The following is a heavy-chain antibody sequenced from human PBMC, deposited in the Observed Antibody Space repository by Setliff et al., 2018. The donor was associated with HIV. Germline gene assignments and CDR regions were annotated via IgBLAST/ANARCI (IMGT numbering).Heavy chain of an antibody. CDR3: ARGRDYYGSGSYFNGRANSYYFMDV. J-gene: IGHJ6*03. Sequence: SETLSLTCAVCGGSFSGYYWSWIRQPPGKGLEWTGEINHSGSTNYNPSLKSRVTISVDTSKNQFSLRLSSVTAADTAVYYCARGRDYYGSGSYFNGRANSYYFMDVWGKGTTVTVSS. D-gene: IGHD3-10*01. CDR1: GGSFSGYY. V-gene: IGHV4-34*01. CDR2: INHSGST.